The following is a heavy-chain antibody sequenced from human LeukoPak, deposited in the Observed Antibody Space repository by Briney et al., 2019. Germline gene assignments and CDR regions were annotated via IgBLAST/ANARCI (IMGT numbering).Heavy chain of an antibody. CDR1: GFSFDTSA. Sequence: PGGSLRLSCATSGFSFDTSAMNWVRQAPGKGLEWVAAVGGNNAGTFYADSVQGRFTISRDNSNNMLWLHMNSLRAEDTAVYYCAKPKGICSGGTCYMADASDIWGQGTVVTVSS. V-gene: IGHV3-23*01. CDR3: AKPKGICSGGTCYMADASDI. CDR2: VGGNNAGT. J-gene: IGHJ3*02. D-gene: IGHD2-15*01.